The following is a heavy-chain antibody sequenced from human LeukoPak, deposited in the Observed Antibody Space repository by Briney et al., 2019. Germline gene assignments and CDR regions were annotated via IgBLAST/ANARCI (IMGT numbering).Heavy chain of an antibody. J-gene: IGHJ4*02. CDR2: IYHSGST. V-gene: IGHV4-30-2*01. CDR3: ASLGYSSGGSCHRGDY. CDR1: GGSISSGGYS. D-gene: IGHD2-15*01. Sequence: PSETLSLTCAVSGGSISSGGYSWSWTRQPPGKGLEWIGYIYHSGSTYYNPSLKSRVTISVDRSKNQFSLKLSSVTAADTAVYYCASLGYSSGGSCHRGDYWGQGTLVTVSS.